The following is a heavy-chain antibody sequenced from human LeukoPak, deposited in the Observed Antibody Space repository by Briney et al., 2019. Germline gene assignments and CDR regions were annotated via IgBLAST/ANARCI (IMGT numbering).Heavy chain of an antibody. CDR2: ISGNGGST. V-gene: IGHV3-23*01. J-gene: IGHJ6*03. Sequence: GGSLRLSCAASGFTFNSYAMSWVRQAPGKGLEWVSSISGNGGSTYYTDSVKGRFTISRDNSKNTLYLQMNSLRAEDTAAYYCAKDLRVIVVTYYMDVWGKGTTVTVSS. CDR1: GFTFNSYA. CDR3: AKDLRVIVVTYYMDV. D-gene: IGHD2-2*01.